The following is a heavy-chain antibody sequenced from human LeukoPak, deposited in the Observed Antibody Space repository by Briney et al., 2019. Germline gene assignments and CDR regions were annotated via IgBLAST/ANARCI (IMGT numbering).Heavy chain of an antibody. D-gene: IGHD1-1*01. Sequence: GGSLRLSCAASGFTFEDYAMHWVRQAPGKGLEWVASINWNSGSIGYADSVKGRFTISRDNAKNSLYLQMNSLRVEDTAVYYCARYLDDENSLPPVFQYWGQGTLVPVSS. J-gene: IGHJ1*01. CDR1: GFTFEDYA. CDR3: ARYLDDENSLPPVFQY. CDR2: INWNSGSI. V-gene: IGHV3-9*01.